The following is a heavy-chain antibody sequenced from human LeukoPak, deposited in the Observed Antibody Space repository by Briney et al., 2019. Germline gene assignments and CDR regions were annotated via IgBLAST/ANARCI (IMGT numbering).Heavy chain of an antibody. CDR1: GYTFTGYY. V-gene: IGHV1-2*02. CDR3: ARGTLLWFGELLNYRINFDY. J-gene: IGHJ4*02. CDR2: INPNSGGT. D-gene: IGHD3-10*01. Sequence: VASVKVSCKASGYTFTGYYMHWVRQAPGQGLEWMGWINPNSGGTNYAQKFQGRVTMTRDTSISTAYMELSRLRSDDTAVYYCARGTLLWFGELLNYRINFDYWGQGTLVTVSS.